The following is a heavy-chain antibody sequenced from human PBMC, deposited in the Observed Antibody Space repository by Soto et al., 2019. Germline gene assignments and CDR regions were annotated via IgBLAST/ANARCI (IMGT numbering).Heavy chain of an antibody. D-gene: IGHD5-12*01. CDR1: GYTFNKYW. CDR2: IYPGDSDT. CDR3: ARRLKDASGSSPYYSALDV. Sequence: GESLKISCQASGYTFNKYWIAWVRQMPGKGLEYVGIIYPGDSDTRYSPPFQGQVTISADTSISTAYLQWSSLKASDSAMYYCARRLKDASGSSPYYSALDVWGRGTTVTVSS. J-gene: IGHJ6*02. V-gene: IGHV5-51*01.